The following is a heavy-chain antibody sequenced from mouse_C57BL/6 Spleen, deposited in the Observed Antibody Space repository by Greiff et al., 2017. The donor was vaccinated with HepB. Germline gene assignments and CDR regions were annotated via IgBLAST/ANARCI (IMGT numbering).Heavy chain of an antibody. J-gene: IGHJ3*01. CDR2: ISYDGSN. Sequence: EVQLQESGPGLVKPSQSLSLTCSVTGYSITSGYYWNWIRQFPGNKLEWMGYISYDGSNNYNPSLKNRISFTRDTSKNQFFLKLNSVTTEDTATYYCARDLGYGSSPFAYWGQGTLVTVSA. CDR1: GYSITSGYY. D-gene: IGHD1-1*01. V-gene: IGHV3-6*01. CDR3: ARDLGYGSSPFAY.